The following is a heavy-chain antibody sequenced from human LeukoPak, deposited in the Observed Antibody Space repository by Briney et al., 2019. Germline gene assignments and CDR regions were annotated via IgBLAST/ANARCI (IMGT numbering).Heavy chain of an antibody. J-gene: IGHJ4*02. D-gene: IGHD3-3*01. CDR1: GFTFSGYA. V-gene: IGHV3-23*01. Sequence: GGSLRLSCAASGFTFSGYAMNWVRQGPGKGLEWVSGINDRGGSTYYAGSVKGRFTISRDNSKNTLYLQMNSLRAEDTAVYYCAKVNSPPRYYDFWSGYSFDSWGQGTLVTVSS. CDR2: INDRGGST. CDR3: AKVNSPPRYYDFWSGYSFDS.